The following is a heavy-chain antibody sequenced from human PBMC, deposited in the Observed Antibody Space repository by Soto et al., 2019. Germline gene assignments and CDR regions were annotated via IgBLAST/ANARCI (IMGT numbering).Heavy chain of an antibody. CDR1: GFTFSSYA. Sequence: GGSLRLSCAASGFTFSSYAMSWVRQAPGKGLEWVSAISGSGGSTYYADSVKGRFTISRDNSKNTLYLQMNSLRAEDTAVYYCAKARLYDYIWGSYREEGYFDYWGQGTLVTVSS. D-gene: IGHD3-16*02. V-gene: IGHV3-23*01. CDR2: ISGSGGST. J-gene: IGHJ4*02. CDR3: AKARLYDYIWGSYREEGYFDY.